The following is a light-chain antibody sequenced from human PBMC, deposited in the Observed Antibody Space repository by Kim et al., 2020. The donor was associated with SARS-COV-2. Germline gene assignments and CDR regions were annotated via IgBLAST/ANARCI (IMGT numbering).Light chain of an antibody. J-gene: IGKJ2*01. CDR1: QGISSA. V-gene: IGKV1-13*02. CDR2: DAS. CDR3: QQSDT. Sequence: AIQLTQSPSSLSASVGDRVTITCRASQGISSALAWYQQKPGKAPKLLIYDASSLESGVPSRFSGSGSGTDFTLTISSLQPEDFATYCCQQSDTFGQGTKLEI.